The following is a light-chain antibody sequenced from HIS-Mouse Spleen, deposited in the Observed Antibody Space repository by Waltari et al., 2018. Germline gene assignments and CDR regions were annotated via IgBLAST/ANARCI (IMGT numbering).Light chain of an antibody. CDR1: QSVLSRPNNKNY. Sequence: DIVMTQSPDSLAVSLGERATINCKSSQSVLSRPNNKNYLAWYQQKPGQPPKLLIYWASTRESGVPDRFSGSGSGTDFTLTISSLQAEDVAVYYCQQYYSTPLVPVPTYTFGQGTKLEIK. J-gene: IGKJ2*01. CDR2: WAS. V-gene: IGKV4-1*01. CDR3: QQYYSTPLVPVPTYT.